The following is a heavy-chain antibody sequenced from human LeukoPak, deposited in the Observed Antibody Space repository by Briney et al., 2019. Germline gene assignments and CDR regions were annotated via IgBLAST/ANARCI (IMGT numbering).Heavy chain of an antibody. CDR1: GFPLSSYS. J-gene: IGHJ4*02. CDR2: ISSSSSYI. V-gene: IGHV3-21*01. D-gene: IGHD3-22*01. Sequence: GGSLRLSCAASGFPLSSYSMHWVRHAPGKGLEWVSSISSSSSYIYYADSVKGRFTISRDNAKNSLYLQMNSLRAEDTAVYYCARDPYYDSSCYYSCWGQGTLVTVSS. CDR3: ARDPYYDSSCYYSC.